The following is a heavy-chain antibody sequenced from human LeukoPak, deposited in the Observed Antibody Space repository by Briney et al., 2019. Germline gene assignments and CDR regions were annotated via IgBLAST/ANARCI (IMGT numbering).Heavy chain of an antibody. CDR3: ARSGSFNTRHAFDI. Sequence: SETLSLTCAVYGGSFSGYYWSWIRQPPGKGLEWIGEINHSGSTNYNPSLKSRVTISVDTSKNQFSLKLSSVTAADTAVYYCARSGSFNTRHAFDIWGQGTMVTVSS. CDR2: INHSGST. J-gene: IGHJ3*02. D-gene: IGHD6-13*01. CDR1: GGSFSGYY. V-gene: IGHV4-34*01.